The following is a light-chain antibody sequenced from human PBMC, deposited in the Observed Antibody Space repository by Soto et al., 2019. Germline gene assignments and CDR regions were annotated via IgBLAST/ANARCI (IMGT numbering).Light chain of an antibody. Sequence: QSALTQPASVSGSPGQSITISCTGTSSDVGGYNYVSWYQQPPGKAPKLMIHEVSKRPSGVSDRFSGSKSGNTASLTISGLQAEDEADYYCSSWTSTNTLVFGGGTKLTVL. CDR3: SSWTSTNTLV. CDR2: EVS. V-gene: IGLV2-14*01. CDR1: SSDVGGYNY. J-gene: IGLJ3*02.